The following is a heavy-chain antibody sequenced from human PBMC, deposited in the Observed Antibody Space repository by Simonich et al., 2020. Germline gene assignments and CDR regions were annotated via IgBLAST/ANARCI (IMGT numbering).Heavy chain of an antibody. CDR2: IKQDGSEK. CDR3: AREGIAARDAFDI. D-gene: IGHD6-6*01. J-gene: IGHJ3*02. Sequence: EVQLVESGGGLVQPGGSLRLSCAASGFTFSSYWMSWVRQAPGKGLGWVDNIKQDGSEKYYVDSVKGRFTISRDNAKNSLYLQMNSLRAEDTAVYYCAREGIAARDAFDIWGQGTMVTVSS. CDR1: GFTFSSYW. V-gene: IGHV3-7*01.